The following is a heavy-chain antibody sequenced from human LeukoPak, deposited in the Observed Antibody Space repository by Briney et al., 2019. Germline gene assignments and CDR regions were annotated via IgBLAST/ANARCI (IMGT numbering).Heavy chain of an antibody. J-gene: IGHJ5*02. Sequence: SVKVSCKASGGTFSSYAISWVRQAPGQGLEWMGRIIPIFGTANYAQKFQGRVTITTDESTSTAYMELSSLRSEDTAVYYCARDPIIVVPAATRPGWFDPWGQGTLVTVSS. V-gene: IGHV1-69*05. CDR2: IIPIFGTA. CDR1: GGTFSSYA. CDR3: ARDPIIVVPAATRPGWFDP. D-gene: IGHD2-2*01.